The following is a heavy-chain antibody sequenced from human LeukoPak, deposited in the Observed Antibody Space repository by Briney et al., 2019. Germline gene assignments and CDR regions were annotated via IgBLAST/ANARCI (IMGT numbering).Heavy chain of an antibody. CDR2: INHSGST. CDR1: GGSFSGYY. J-gene: IGHJ4*02. D-gene: IGHD3-22*01. V-gene: IGHV4-34*01. CDR3: ARETQYYYDSSGYLQR. Sequence: SETLSLTCAVYGGSFSGYYWSWIRQPPGKGLEWIGEINHSGSTNYNPSPKSRVTISVDTSKNQFSLKLSSVTAADTAVYYCARETQYYYDSSGYLQRWGQGTLVTVSS.